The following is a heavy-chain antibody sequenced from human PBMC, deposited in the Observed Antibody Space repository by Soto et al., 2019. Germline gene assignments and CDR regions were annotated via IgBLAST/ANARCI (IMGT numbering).Heavy chain of an antibody. CDR3: AKCMLYPYYYYGMDV. D-gene: IGHD2-8*01. J-gene: IGHJ6*02. V-gene: IGHV3-23*01. Sequence: GGSLRLSCAASGFTFSSYAMSWVRQAPGKGLEWVSAISGSGGSTYCADSVKGRFTISRDNSKNTLYLQMNSLRAEDTAVYYCAKCMLYPYYYYGMDVWGQGTTVTVSS. CDR2: ISGSGGST. CDR1: GFTFSSYA.